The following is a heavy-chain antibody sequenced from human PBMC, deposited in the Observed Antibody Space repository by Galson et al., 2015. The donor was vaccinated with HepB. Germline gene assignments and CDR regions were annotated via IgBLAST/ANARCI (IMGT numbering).Heavy chain of an antibody. J-gene: IGHJ5*02. CDR3: ARDAEYCSSSSCYRVFWFDP. CDR2: INLNSGGT. D-gene: IGHD2-2*02. CDR1: GYTFTDYY. Sequence: SVKVSCKASGYTFTDYYMHWVRQAPGQGLEWMGWINLNSGGTDLAQKFQGRVTMTRDTSISTAYMELSRLRSDDTAVYYCARDAEYCSSSSCYRVFWFDPWGQGTLVTVSS. V-gene: IGHV1-2*02.